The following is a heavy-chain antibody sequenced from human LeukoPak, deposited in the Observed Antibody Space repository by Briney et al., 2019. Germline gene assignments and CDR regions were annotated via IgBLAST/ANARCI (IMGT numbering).Heavy chain of an antibody. CDR3: AKANDVVVVAATRH. CDR2: ISGSGGST. V-gene: IGHV3-23*01. CDR1: GFTFNSYA. J-gene: IGHJ4*02. D-gene: IGHD2-15*01. Sequence: PGGSLRLSCAASGFTFNSYAMTWVRQAPGKGLEWVSAISGSGGSTYYADSVKGRFTISRDNSKNTLYLQMNSLRAEDTAVYYCAKANDVVVVAATRHWGQGTLVTVSS.